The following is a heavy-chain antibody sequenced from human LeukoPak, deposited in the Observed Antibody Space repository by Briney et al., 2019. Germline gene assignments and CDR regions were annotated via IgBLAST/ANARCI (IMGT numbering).Heavy chain of an antibody. CDR2: ISSSSSYT. CDR3: ARAGYCSGGSCYGGFDY. J-gene: IGHJ4*02. V-gene: IGHV3-21*01. Sequence: PGGSLRLSCAGPGFTFSSYSMNWVRQAPGKGLEWVSSISSSSSYTYYADSVKGRFTISRDNAKNSLYLQMNSLRAEDTAVYYCARAGYCSGGSCYGGFDYWGQGTLVTVSS. CDR1: GFTFSSYS. D-gene: IGHD2-15*01.